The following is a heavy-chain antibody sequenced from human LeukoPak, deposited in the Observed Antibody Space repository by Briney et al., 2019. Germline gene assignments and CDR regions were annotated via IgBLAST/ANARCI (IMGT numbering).Heavy chain of an antibody. Sequence: PGGSLRLSCAASGFTFSGYLMQWVRQAPGKGLVWVSCISTDGTTTGYADSVKGRFTVSRDNARNTLYLQMNSLSAEDTAVYYCARDWSRSSDYWGQGTLVTVSS. J-gene: IGHJ4*02. CDR3: ARDWSRSSDY. V-gene: IGHV3-74*01. CDR2: ISTDGTTT. CDR1: GFTFSGYL. D-gene: IGHD5/OR15-5a*01.